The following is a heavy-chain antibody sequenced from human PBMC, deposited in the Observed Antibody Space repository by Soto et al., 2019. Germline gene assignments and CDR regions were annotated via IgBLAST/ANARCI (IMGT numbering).Heavy chain of an antibody. CDR1: GGSTTSYY. D-gene: IGHD5-12*01. V-gene: IGHV4-59*01. CDR3: ARDPGNGYSPRYFDR. J-gene: IGHJ4*02. Sequence: QVQLQESGPGLVKPSETLSLTCIVSGGSTTSYYWSWIRQPPGKGLEWIGYIYYDGRTSYNPSLLSRGTLSVDTFNNQFSLHLTSVTAADTAVYYCARDPGNGYSPRYFDRWGQGTLVTVSS. CDR2: IYYDGRT.